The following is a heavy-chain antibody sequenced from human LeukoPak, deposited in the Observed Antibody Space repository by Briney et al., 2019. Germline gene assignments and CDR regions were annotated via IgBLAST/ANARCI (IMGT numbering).Heavy chain of an antibody. J-gene: IGHJ5*02. D-gene: IGHD3-9*01. CDR3: AHSTGQPRILRYFDWLPDDPHHNWFDP. CDR2: IYWDDDK. V-gene: IGHV2-5*02. CDR1: GFSLSTSGVG. Sequence: VSGPTLVKPTQTLTLTCTFSGFSLSTSGVGVGWIRQPPGKALEWLALIYWDDDKRYSPSLKSRLTITKDTSKNQVVLTMTNMDPVDTATYYCAHSTGQPRILRYFDWLPDDPHHNWFDPWGQGTLVTVSS.